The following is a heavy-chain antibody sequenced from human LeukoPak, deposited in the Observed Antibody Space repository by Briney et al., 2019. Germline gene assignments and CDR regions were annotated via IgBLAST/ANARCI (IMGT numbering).Heavy chain of an antibody. CDR2: MNRNSGNT. V-gene: IGHV1-8*01. CDR3: ARGLRREQQLLRAFDY. D-gene: IGHD6-13*01. J-gene: IGHJ4*02. Sequence: GASVRVSCKASGYTFTNYDINWGRQASGQGLEWMGWMNRNSGNTGSAQKFQGRVTMTSNTSISTAYMELSSLRSEDTAVYYCARGLRREQQLLRAFDYWGQGTPVTVSS. CDR1: GYTFTNYD.